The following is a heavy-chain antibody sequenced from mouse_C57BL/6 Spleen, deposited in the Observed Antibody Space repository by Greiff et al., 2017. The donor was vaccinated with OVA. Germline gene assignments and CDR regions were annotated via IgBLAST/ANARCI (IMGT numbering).Heavy chain of an antibody. CDR1: GFTFSDYY. Sequence: EVNVVESEGGLVQPGSSMKLSCTASGFTFSDYYMAWVRQVPEKGLEWVANINYDGSSTYYLDSLKSRFIISRDNAKNILYLQMSSLKSEDTATYYCARDGLLAMDYWGQGTSVTVSS. V-gene: IGHV5-16*01. D-gene: IGHD2-3*01. CDR3: ARDGLLAMDY. CDR2: INYDGSST. J-gene: IGHJ4*01.